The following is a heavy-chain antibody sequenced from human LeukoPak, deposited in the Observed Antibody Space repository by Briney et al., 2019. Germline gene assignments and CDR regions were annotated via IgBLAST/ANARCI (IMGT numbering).Heavy chain of an antibody. D-gene: IGHD6-19*01. V-gene: IGHV3-21*04. CDR1: GFTFSSYS. Sequence: GGSLRLSCAASGFTFSSYSMNWVRQAPGKRLEWLSSISSSSSYIYYADSVKGRFTISRDNSKNTLYLQMNSLRAADTAVYYCAKGNADGSGWYSYYFDYWGQGTLVTVSS. CDR2: ISSSSSYI. CDR3: AKGNADGSGWYSYYFDY. J-gene: IGHJ4*02.